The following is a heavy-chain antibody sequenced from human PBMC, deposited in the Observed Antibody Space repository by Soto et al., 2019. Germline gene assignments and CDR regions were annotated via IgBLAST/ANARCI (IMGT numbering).Heavy chain of an antibody. Sequence: QMQLRESGPGLVKPSQTLSLTCTVSNGSITSGGYYWSWIRQHPGKGLEWIGYIYYSGSTFYNPSLKARVTISVDTSKHQFALKLSSVTAADTAVYYCARLNWDGGYWGQGTLVTVSS. J-gene: IGHJ4*02. CDR2: IYYSGST. D-gene: IGHD1-20*01. V-gene: IGHV4-31*02. CDR1: NGSITSGGYY. CDR3: ARLNWDGGY.